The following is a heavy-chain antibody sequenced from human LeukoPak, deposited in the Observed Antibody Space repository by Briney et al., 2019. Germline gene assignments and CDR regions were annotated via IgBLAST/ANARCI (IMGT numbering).Heavy chain of an antibody. D-gene: IGHD3-10*01. J-gene: IGHJ4*02. CDR1: GFIFSSYG. CDR3: ARDEYGSGSYYHVFDY. CDR2: IRYDGSKK. Sequence: QTGGSLRLSCAASGFIFSSYGMHWVRQAPGKGLEWVAFIRYDGSKKYYADSVKGRFTISRDNAKNSLYLQMNSLRAEDTAVYYCARDEYGSGSYYHVFDYWGQGTLVTVSS. V-gene: IGHV3-30*02.